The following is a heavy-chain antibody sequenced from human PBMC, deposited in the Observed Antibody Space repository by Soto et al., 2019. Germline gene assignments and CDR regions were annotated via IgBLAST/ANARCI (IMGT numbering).Heavy chain of an antibody. CDR1: GYTFTSYD. V-gene: IGHV1-8*01. Sequence: QVQLVQSGAQVKKPAASVKVSCKASGYTFTSYDINWVRQASGQGLEWMGWMNPNSANTGYAQKFQGRVTMTRNTSISTAYMELSSLGSEDTAVYYCAGEGVRGMDVWGQGTTVTVSS. CDR3: AGEGVRGMDV. CDR2: MNPNSANT. D-gene: IGHD3-16*01. J-gene: IGHJ6*02.